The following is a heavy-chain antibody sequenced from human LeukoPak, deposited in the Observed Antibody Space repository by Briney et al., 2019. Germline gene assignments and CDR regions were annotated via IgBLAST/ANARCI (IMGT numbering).Heavy chain of an antibody. J-gene: IGHJ6*02. V-gene: IGHV3-66*01. CDR3: ARDPLVYQKTYYYGMDV. Sequence: GGSLRLSCAASGFTVSSNYMSWVRQAPGKGLEWVSVIYSGGSTYHADSVKGRFTISRDNSKNTLYLQMNSLRAEDTAVYYCARDPLVYQKTYYYGMDVWGQGTTVTVSS. CDR2: IYSGGST. D-gene: IGHD2-2*02. CDR1: GFTVSSNY.